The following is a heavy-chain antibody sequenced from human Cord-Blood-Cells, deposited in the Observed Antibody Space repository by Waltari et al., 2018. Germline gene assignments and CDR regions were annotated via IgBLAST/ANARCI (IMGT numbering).Heavy chain of an antibody. Sequence: QVQLVQSGAEVKKPGASVKVSCKASGNTLTSFDINWVRQATGQGLEWMGWRNPNSCNTGYAQKFQGRVTMTRNTSISTAYMELSSLRSEDTAVYYCARGSNWFDPWGQGTLVTVSS. J-gene: IGHJ5*02. CDR3: ARGSNWFDP. CDR1: GNTLTSFD. CDR2: RNPNSCNT. V-gene: IGHV1-8*01.